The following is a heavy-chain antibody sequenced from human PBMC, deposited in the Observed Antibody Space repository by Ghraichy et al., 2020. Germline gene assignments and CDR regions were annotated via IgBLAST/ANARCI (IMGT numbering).Heavy chain of an antibody. CDR2: IYPGDSDT. Sequence: GESLNISCKGSGYSFTSYWIGWVRQMPGKGLEWMGIIYPGDSDTRYSPSFQGQVTISADKSISTAYLQWSSLKASDTAMYYCARSGGITGTWGDDYYYGMDVWGQGTTVTVSS. CDR1: GYSFTSYW. V-gene: IGHV5-51*01. J-gene: IGHJ6*02. D-gene: IGHD1-20*01. CDR3: ARSGGITGTWGDDYYYGMDV.